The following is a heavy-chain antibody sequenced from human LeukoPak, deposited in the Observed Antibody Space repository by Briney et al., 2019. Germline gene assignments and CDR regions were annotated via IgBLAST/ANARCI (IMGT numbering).Heavy chain of an antibody. CDR3: ARAGWIITSGIDY. J-gene: IGHJ4*02. Sequence: PSETLSLTCAVSGYSISQGYYCALIRQPPGKGLEWIGTVYHTGSTYYNPSLDSRVTISVDTSKNEFSLNLKSVTAADTAVYYCARAGWIITSGIDYWGQGALVTVSS. CDR1: GYSISQGYY. CDR2: VYHTGST. V-gene: IGHV4-38-2*01. D-gene: IGHD3-10*01.